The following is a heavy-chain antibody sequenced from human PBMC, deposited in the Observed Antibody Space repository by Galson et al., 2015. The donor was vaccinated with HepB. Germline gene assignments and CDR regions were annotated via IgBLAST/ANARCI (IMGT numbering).Heavy chain of an antibody. V-gene: IGHV5-51*01. J-gene: IGHJ4*02. CDR2: IYPGDSDT. D-gene: IGHD1-26*01. CDR1: GYSFTTYW. CDR3: ARASWQLINPYYFDN. Sequence: QSGAEVKKPGESLKISCKGSGYSFTTYWIGWVRQMPGKGLEWMGIIYPGDSDTRYGPSFQGQVTISADNSISTAYLQWSSLQASDTAMYYCARASWQLINPYYFDNWGQGTLVTVSS.